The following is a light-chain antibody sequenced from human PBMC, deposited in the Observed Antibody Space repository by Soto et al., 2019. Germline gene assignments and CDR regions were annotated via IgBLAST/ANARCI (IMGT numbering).Light chain of an antibody. CDR3: HQYSSSPPT. Sequence: DIVLTQSPGTLSLSPGERATLSCRASQSVNNNYLAWYQQNPGQAPRLLIYVASTRATGIPDRFSGSGSGTDFTLTISRLEPEDFSVYYCHQYSSSPPTFGGGTKVEIK. J-gene: IGKJ4*01. CDR1: QSVNNNY. V-gene: IGKV3-20*01. CDR2: VAS.